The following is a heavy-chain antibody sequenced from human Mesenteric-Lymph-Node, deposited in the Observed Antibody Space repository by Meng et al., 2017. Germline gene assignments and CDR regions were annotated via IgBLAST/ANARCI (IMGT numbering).Heavy chain of an antibody. J-gene: IGHJ4*02. CDR2: ISGSGGST. V-gene: IGHV3-23*01. D-gene: IGHD1-26*01. Sequence: GGSLRLSCAASGFTFSSYGMHWVRQAPGKGLEWVSAISGSGGSTYYADSVKGRFTISRDNSKNTLYLQMNSLRAEDTAVYYCAKLARALVGATPQKDWGQGTLVTVSS. CDR1: GFTFSSYG. CDR3: AKLARALVGATPQKD.